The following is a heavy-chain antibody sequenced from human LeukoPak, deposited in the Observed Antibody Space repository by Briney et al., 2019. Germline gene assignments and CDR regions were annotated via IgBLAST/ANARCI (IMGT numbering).Heavy chain of an antibody. J-gene: IGHJ4*02. CDR3: ATESGTYSGTCFYY. CDR2: ISNDGKYI. Sequence: PGGSLRLSCAASGFTFSSYSKNWVRQAPGKGLEWVSSISNDGKYIYYADSVKGRFTISRDNAKNSLYLQMNSLRAEDTAVYYCATESGTYSGTCFYYWGQGALVTVSS. V-gene: IGHV3-21*01. D-gene: IGHD1-26*01. CDR1: GFTFSSYS.